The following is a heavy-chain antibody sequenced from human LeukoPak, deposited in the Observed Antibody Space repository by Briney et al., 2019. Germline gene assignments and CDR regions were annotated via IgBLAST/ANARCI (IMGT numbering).Heavy chain of an antibody. Sequence: PSETLSPTCAVYGGSFSGYYWSWIRQPPGKGLEWIGEINHSGSTNYNPSLKSRVTISVDTSKNQFSLKLSSVTAADTAVYYCARVMVRGVIILKISHFDYRGQGTLVTVSS. D-gene: IGHD3-10*01. CDR2: INHSGST. V-gene: IGHV4-34*01. J-gene: IGHJ4*02. CDR3: ARVMVRGVIILKISHFDY. CDR1: GGSFSGYY.